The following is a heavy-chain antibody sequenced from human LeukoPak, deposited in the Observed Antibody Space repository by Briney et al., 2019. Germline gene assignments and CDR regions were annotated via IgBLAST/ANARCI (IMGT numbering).Heavy chain of an antibody. V-gene: IGHV5-51*01. J-gene: IGHJ4*02. CDR3: ARQSYYYDSSGYYAPSFEDY. Sequence: GESLKISCKGSGYSFTSYWIGWVRQMPGKGLEWMGIIYPGDPDTRYSPSFQGQVTISADKSISTAYLQWSSLKASDTAMYYCARQSYYYDSSGYYAPSFEDYWGQGTLVTVSS. CDR1: GYSFTSYW. CDR2: IYPGDPDT. D-gene: IGHD3-22*01.